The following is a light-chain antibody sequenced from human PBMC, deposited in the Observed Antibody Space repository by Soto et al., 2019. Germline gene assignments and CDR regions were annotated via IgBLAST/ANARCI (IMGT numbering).Light chain of an antibody. CDR2: AAS. J-gene: IGKJ2*01. CDR3: QQYYSYPYT. V-gene: IGKV1-8*01. CDR1: QGISSY. Sequence: AIRMIESPSSLSASTGDRVTITCRASQGISSYLAWYQQKPGKAPKFLIYAASTLQSGVPSRFSGSGSGTDFTLTISCLQSEDFATYYCQQYYSYPYTFGQGTKVDIK.